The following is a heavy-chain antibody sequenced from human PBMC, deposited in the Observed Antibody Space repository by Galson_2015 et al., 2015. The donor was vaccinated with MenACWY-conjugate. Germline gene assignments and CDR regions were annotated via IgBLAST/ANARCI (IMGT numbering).Heavy chain of an antibody. CDR2: IRSSGNTI. CDR1: GFTFSSYE. D-gene: IGHD3-22*01. J-gene: IGHJ1*01. CDR3: ARGVYDSIGYYLS. V-gene: IGHV3-48*03. Sequence: SLRLSCAASGFTFSSYEMNWVRQAPGKGLEWVSYIRSSGNTIYYADSVKGRFTISRDNAKNSLYLQMNSLRAEDTAVYYCARGVYDSIGYYLSWGQGSLVTVSS.